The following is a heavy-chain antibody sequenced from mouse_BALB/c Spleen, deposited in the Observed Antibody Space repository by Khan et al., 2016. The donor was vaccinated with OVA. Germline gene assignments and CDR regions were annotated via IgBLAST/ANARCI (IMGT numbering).Heavy chain of an antibody. CDR1: GYAFTSYY. CDR3: ARYDYFVGDAKDY. J-gene: IGHJ4*01. CDR2: TYPGNVNT. Sequence: QVQLKQSGPELVKPGASVRISCKASGYAFTSYYIHWGKQRPGRGLEGIAWTYPGNVNTKYNEKFKGRTTLTADKSSSTAYLQLSCLTSEDSAAYFCARYDYFVGDAKDYWGQGTSATFS. D-gene: IGHD2-4*01. V-gene: IGHV1S56*01.